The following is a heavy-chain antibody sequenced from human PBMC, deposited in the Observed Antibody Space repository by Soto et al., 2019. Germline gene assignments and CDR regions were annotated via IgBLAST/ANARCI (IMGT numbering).Heavy chain of an antibody. J-gene: IGHJ5*02. V-gene: IGHV4-4*07. CDR3: ARGQRFSGWFDP. CDR2: IYSSGST. Sequence: SETLSLTCTVSGGAISTYYWTWIRQPAGKGLEWIGRIYSSGSTKYNPSLQSRVTISLDTSNNQFSLRLTSVTAADTAVYYCARGQRFSGWFDPWGQGTLVTVSS. D-gene: IGHD3-3*01. CDR1: GGAISTYY.